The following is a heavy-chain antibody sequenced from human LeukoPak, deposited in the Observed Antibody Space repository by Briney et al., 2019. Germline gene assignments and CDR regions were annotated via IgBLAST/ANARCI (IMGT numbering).Heavy chain of an antibody. V-gene: IGHV3-23*01. Sequence: PGGSLRLSCGASGFTFSTFAMIWVRQPPGKGLEWVSSIFPSGGEIHYADSVRGRFTISRDNSKSTLSLQMNSLKTEDTAVYYCTTGLWELQINYYYMEVWGKGTTVTVSS. CDR3: TTGLWELQINYYYMEV. J-gene: IGHJ6*03. CDR2: IFPSGGEI. D-gene: IGHD1-26*01. CDR1: GFTFSTFA.